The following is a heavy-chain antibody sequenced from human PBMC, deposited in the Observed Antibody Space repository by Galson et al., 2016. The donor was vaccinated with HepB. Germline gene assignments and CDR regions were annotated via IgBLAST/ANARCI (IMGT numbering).Heavy chain of an antibody. D-gene: IGHD1-26*01. V-gene: IGHV3-30-3*02. CDR3: AKVGGPFIVGAISSFDL. J-gene: IGHJ3*01. CDR2: LSSAGTDT. CDR1: GFTFGNYA. Sequence: SLRLSCAASGFTFGNYAMSWFRQAPGKGLEWVAVLSSAGTDTFYADSVKGRFTISRVNSKNTLYLQMNSLRAEETAVYYCAKVGGPFIVGAISSFDLWGQGTKVTVTS.